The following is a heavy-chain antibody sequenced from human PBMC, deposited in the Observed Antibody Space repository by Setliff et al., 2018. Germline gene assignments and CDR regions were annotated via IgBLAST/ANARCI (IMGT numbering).Heavy chain of an antibody. J-gene: IGHJ4*02. CDR3: VRERRGGHFDY. CDR2: IIPSTGNT. V-gene: IGHV1-18*01. Sequence: ASVKVSCKASGYTFTNYGFTWVRQAPGQGLEWMTMIIPSTGNTNYAQKFQGRVTMTADTSTNTVYMDLSSLGSEDTAVYYCVRERRGGHFDYWGQGTLVTVSS. CDR1: GYTFTNYG.